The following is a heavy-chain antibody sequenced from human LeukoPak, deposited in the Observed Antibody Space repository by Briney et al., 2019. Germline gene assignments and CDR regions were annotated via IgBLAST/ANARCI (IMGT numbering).Heavy chain of an antibody. CDR2: INTNGANT. CDR1: GFTFKSYA. V-gene: IGHV3-64*05. J-gene: IGHJ4*02. D-gene: IGHD6-6*01. CDR3: VKGLDYSSSQMDS. Sequence: GGSLSLSCSASGFTFKSYAMLWVRQAAGKGREYVSSINTNGANTYYADSVKGRFTISRDNSRNTVYVQMNSLTPEDTAVYYCVKGLDYSSSQMDSWGQGTLVTVSS.